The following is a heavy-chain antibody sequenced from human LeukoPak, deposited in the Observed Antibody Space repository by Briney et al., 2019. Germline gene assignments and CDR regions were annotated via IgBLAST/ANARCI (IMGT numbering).Heavy chain of an antibody. V-gene: IGHV3-66*01. CDR3: ARDNYYGSGSFPAFDP. D-gene: IGHD3-10*01. Sequence: PGGSLRLSCAASGFTVSSNYMSWVRQAPGKGLEWVSVIYSGGSTYHADSVKGRFTISRDNSKNTLYLQMNSLRAEDTAVYYCARDNYYGSGSFPAFDPWGQGTLVSVSS. CDR1: GFTVSSNY. CDR2: IYSGGST. J-gene: IGHJ5*02.